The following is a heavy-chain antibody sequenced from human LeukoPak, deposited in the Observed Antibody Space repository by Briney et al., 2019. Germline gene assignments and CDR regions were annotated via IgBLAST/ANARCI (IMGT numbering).Heavy chain of an antibody. V-gene: IGHV3-23*01. CDR2: ISGSGGST. CDR1: GFTFSSYA. CDR3: AKVRIQLWLSIDY. D-gene: IGHD5-18*01. J-gene: IGHJ4*02. Sequence: GGPLRLSCAASGFTFSSYAMSWVRQAPGKGLEWVSAISGSGGSTYYADSVKGRFTISRDKSKNTLYLQMNSLRAEDTAVYYCAKVRIQLWLSIDYWGQGTLVTVSS.